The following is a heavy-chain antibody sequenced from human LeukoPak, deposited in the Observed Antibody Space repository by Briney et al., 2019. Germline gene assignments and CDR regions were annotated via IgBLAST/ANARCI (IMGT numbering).Heavy chain of an antibody. D-gene: IGHD2-2*01. Sequence: PSETLSLTCTVSGGSISSYYWSWIRQPPGKGLEWIGYIYYSGSTNYNPSLKSRVTISVDTSKNQFSLTLSSVTAADTAVYSCARAREYCSSTSCYLSAFDIWGQGTMVTVSS. CDR1: GGSISSYY. CDR3: ARAREYCSSTSCYLSAFDI. CDR2: IYYSGST. J-gene: IGHJ3*02. V-gene: IGHV4-59*01.